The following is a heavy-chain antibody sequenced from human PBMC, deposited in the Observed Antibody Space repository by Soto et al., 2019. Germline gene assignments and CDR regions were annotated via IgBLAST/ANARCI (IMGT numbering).Heavy chain of an antibody. CDR2: INPNSGGT. V-gene: IGHV1-2*04. Sequence: ASVKVSCKASGYTFTCYYMHWVRQAPGQGLEWMGWINPNSGGTNYAQKFQGWVTMTRDTSISTAYMELSRLRSDDTAVYYCARGPLVVVAATHYFDYWGQGTLVTVSS. CDR1: GYTFTCYY. J-gene: IGHJ4*02. D-gene: IGHD2-15*01. CDR3: ARGPLVVVAATHYFDY.